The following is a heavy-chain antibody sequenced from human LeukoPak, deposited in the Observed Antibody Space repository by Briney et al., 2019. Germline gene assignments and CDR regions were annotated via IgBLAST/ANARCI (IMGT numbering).Heavy chain of an antibody. J-gene: IGHJ4*02. CDR1: GFTFSSHG. CDR3: AKGHYYDSSGSPTFDY. Sequence: GGTLRLSCAASGFTFSSHGMNWVRQAPGKGLEWVPALSGSGGSTYYADSVKGRFTISRDNSKNTLYLQMNSLRAEDTAVYYCAKGHYYDSSGSPTFDYWGQGTLVTVSS. D-gene: IGHD3-22*01. V-gene: IGHV3-23*01. CDR2: LSGSGGST.